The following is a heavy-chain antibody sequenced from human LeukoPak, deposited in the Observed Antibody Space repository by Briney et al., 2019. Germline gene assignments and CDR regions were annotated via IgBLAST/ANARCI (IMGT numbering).Heavy chain of an antibody. V-gene: IGHV3-23*01. J-gene: IGHJ4*02. Sequence: RTGRSLRLSCAASGFTFSSYAMSWVRQAPGKGLEWVSGISGSGDSTDYADSVKGRFTISRDNSKNTLYLQMNSLRAEDTAVYYCARPHSSGYAFDYWGQGTLVTVSS. CDR2: ISGSGDST. CDR3: ARPHSSGYAFDY. D-gene: IGHD3-22*01. CDR1: GFTFSSYA.